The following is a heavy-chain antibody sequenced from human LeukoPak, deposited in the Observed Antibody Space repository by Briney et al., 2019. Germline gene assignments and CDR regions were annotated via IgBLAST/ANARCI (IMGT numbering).Heavy chain of an antibody. J-gene: IGHJ4*02. CDR2: IYSRGGT. CDR1: GFTFSSYA. D-gene: IGHD3-22*01. Sequence: PGGSLRLSCAASGFTFSSYAMSWVRQAPGKGLECVSVIYSRGGTYYADSVQGRFTISSDASKNTLFLQMNSLRADDTAVYYCARKTDSSGSGDYWGQGTLVTVSS. V-gene: IGHV3-53*01. CDR3: ARKTDSSGSGDY.